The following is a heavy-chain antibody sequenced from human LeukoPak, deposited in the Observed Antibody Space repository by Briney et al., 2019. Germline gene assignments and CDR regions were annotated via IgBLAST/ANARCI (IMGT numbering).Heavy chain of an antibody. CDR1: GFSFSSRSYF. J-gene: IGHJ4*02. CDR3: ATSRWPEDN. CDR2: INHDGSVK. V-gene: IGHV3-7*01. D-gene: IGHD4-23*01. Sequence: GGSLRLSCAGAGFSFSSRSYFMSWVRQPPGKGLEWVANINHDGSVKNYVDSVKGRHTISRDIAKNLLFLQMNRLTIKDPAINYCATSRWPEDNWGQGTLVTVSS.